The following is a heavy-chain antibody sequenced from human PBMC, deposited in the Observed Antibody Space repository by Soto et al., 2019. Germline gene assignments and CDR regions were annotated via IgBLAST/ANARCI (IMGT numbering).Heavy chain of an antibody. CDR3: ARDLNGRFFDWLSISAFYYGMDV. J-gene: IGHJ6*02. Sequence: PGGSLRFSCAASGFTFSNFAIHWVRQAPGKGLEWVAVISYDGSNEHFADSVKGRFSISRDNSKNTLYLQMNSLRTEDTAVYYCARDLNGRFFDWLSISAFYYGMDVWGQGTTVTVSS. CDR2: ISYDGSNE. V-gene: IGHV3-30-3*01. D-gene: IGHD3-9*01. CDR1: GFTFSNFA.